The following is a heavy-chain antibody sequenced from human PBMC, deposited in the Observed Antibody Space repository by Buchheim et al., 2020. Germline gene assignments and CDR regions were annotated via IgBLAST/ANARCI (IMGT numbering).Heavy chain of an antibody. CDR3: AKNSVHGDWPEY. CDR2: ISASGAGT. J-gene: IGHJ4*02. V-gene: IGHV3-23*01. D-gene: IGHD4-17*01. Sequence: EVQLLESGGGLVQPGGSPRLSCAASGFTFTTSPMSWVRQAPGKGLEWVSAISASGAGTSYADSVKGRFTMSRDNSKNTLYLKMNSLRVEDTAVYYCAKNSVHGDWPEYWGQGTL. CDR1: GFTFTTSP.